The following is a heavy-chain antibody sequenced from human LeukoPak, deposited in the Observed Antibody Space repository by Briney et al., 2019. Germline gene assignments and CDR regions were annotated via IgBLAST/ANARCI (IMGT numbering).Heavy chain of an antibody. CDR1: GYTFTSYD. CDR2: MNPNSGNT. D-gene: IGHD2-2*03. CDR3: ARDVGYCSSTSCWKYNWFDP. V-gene: IGHV1-8*01. J-gene: IGHJ5*02. Sequence: ASVKVSCKASGYTFTSYDINWVRQATGQGLEWMGWMNPNSGNTGYAQKFQGRVTMTRNTSISTAYMELSSLRSEDTAVYYCARDVGYCSSTSCWKYNWFDPWGQGTLVTVSS.